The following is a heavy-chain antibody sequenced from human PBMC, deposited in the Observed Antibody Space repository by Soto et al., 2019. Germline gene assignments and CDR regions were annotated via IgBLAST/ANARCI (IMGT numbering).Heavy chain of an antibody. Sequence: PSETLSLTCTVSGGSISSYYWSWIRQPPGKGLEWTGYIYYSGSTNYNPSLKSRVTISVDTSKNQFSLKLSSVTAADTAVYYCAGLAVAGTEDAFDIWGQGTMVTVSS. V-gene: IGHV4-59*01. CDR3: AGLAVAGTEDAFDI. J-gene: IGHJ3*02. CDR1: GGSISSYY. D-gene: IGHD6-19*01. CDR2: IYYSGST.